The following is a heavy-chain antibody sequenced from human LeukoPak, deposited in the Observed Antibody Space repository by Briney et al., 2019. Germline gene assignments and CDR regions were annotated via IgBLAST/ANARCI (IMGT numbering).Heavy chain of an antibody. Sequence: PGGSLRLSCAASGFTFSSYTINWVRQAPGKGLEWVSSISSSSSYIYYADSVKGRFTISRDNAKNSLYLQMNSLRAEDTAVYYCARDRGIVVVPAAANDAFDIWGQGTMVTVSS. CDR3: ARDRGIVVVPAAANDAFDI. CDR2: ISSSSSYI. J-gene: IGHJ3*02. CDR1: GFTFSSYT. V-gene: IGHV3-21*01. D-gene: IGHD2-2*01.